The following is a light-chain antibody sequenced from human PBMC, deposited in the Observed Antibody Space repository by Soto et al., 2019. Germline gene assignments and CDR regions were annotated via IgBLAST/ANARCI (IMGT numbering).Light chain of an antibody. V-gene: IGLV2-8*01. Sequence: QSVLTQPPSASGSPGQSVTISCTGTSSDIGGYNYVSWYQQHPGKDPKLIIYEVSKRPSGVPDRFSGSKSGNTASLTVSGLHAEDEADYYCTSYAGSNNLVFAGGTKVTVL. CDR3: TSYAGSNNLV. CDR2: EVS. CDR1: SSDIGGYNY. J-gene: IGLJ3*02.